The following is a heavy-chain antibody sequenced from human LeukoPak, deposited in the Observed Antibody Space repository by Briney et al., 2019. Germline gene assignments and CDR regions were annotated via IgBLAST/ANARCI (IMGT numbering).Heavy chain of an antibody. V-gene: IGHV1-18*01. CDR2: MSAYNGNT. J-gene: IGHJ6*03. Sequence: GASVKVSCKASGYTFTSYGISWVRQAPGQGLEWMGWMSAYNGNTNYAQKLQGRVTMTTDTSTSTAYMELRSLRSDDAAVYYCARRIIVVPAAPRYFYYMDVWGKGTTVTVSS. CDR1: GYTFTSYG. CDR3: ARRIIVVPAAPRYFYYMDV. D-gene: IGHD2-2*01.